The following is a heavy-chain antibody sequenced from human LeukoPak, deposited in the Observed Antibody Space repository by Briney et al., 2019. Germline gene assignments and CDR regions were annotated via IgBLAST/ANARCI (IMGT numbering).Heavy chain of an antibody. CDR2: INPNSGGT. J-gene: IGHJ4*02. D-gene: IGHD1-26*01. V-gene: IGHV1-2*02. CDR1: GYTFTGYY. CDR3: ARTSGSFDARFDY. Sequence: ASVKVSCKASGYTFTGYYMHWVRQAPGQGLEWMGWINPNSGGTNYAQKFQGRVTMTRDTSISTAYMELSSLRSDDTAVYHCARTSGSFDARFDYWGQGTLVTVSS.